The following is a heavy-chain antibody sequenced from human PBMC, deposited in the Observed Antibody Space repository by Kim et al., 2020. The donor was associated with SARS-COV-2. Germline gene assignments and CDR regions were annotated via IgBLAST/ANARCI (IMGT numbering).Heavy chain of an antibody. J-gene: IGHJ4*02. V-gene: IGHV4-39*01. CDR3: ARRDYYGSGRQWV. D-gene: IGHD3-10*01. Sequence: SETLSLTCTVSGGSISSSSYYWGWIRQPPGKGLEWIGSIYYSGSTYYNPSLKSRVTISVDTSKNQFSLKLSSVTAADTAVYYCARRDYYGSGRQWVWGQGTLVTVSS. CDR1: GGSISSSSYY. CDR2: IYYSGST.